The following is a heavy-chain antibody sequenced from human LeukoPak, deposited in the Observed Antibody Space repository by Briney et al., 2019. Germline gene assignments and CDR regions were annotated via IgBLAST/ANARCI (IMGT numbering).Heavy chain of an antibody. Sequence: SVTVSFKASGYTFTGYYMHWVRQAPGQGLEWMGGIIPIFGTANYAQKFQGRVTITADESTSTAYMELSSLRSEDTAVYYCARGRDGYNYDAFDIWGQGTMVTVSS. J-gene: IGHJ3*02. CDR2: IIPIFGTA. CDR3: ARGRDGYNYDAFDI. V-gene: IGHV1-69*13. CDR1: GYTFTGYY. D-gene: IGHD5-24*01.